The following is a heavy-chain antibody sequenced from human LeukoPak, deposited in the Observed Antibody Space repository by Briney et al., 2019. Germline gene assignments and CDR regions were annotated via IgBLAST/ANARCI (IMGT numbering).Heavy chain of an antibody. Sequence: GGSLRLSCAASGFTVSNNYMTWVRQAPGKGPEWVSLIYSSGTTYYADSVKGRFTISRDNSKNTLYLQMNSLRVEDTAAYYCARPYYYGHWGQGTLVTVSS. V-gene: IGHV3-53*01. D-gene: IGHD3-10*01. CDR3: ARPYYYGH. CDR1: GFTVSNNY. J-gene: IGHJ1*01. CDR2: IYSSGTT.